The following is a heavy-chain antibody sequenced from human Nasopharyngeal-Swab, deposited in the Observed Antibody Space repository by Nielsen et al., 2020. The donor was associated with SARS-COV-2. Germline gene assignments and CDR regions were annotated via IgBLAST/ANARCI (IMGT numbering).Heavy chain of an antibody. CDR2: IYYTGTT. V-gene: IGHV4-59*02. J-gene: IGHJ3*01. D-gene: IGHD1-1*01. Sequence: SETLSLTCTVSYTSVSTYYWNWIRQSPDKGLEWIGYIYYTGTTNSNPSLKSRVTMSVDTSKNQFSLRLTSVTAADTAVYFCAQDLNPVTGDLDLWGQGARVIVSS. CDR3: AQDLNPVTGDLDL. CDR1: YTSVSTYY.